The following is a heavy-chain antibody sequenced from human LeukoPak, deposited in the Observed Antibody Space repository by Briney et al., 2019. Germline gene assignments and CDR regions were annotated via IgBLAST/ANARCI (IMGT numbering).Heavy chain of an antibody. J-gene: IGHJ4*02. CDR2: IYHSGST. V-gene: IGHV4-4*02. CDR1: GGSISSSNW. CDR3: ARKDYYDPYYFDY. Sequence: PSETLSLTCAVSGGSISSSNWWSWVRPPPGKGLEWIGEIYHSGSTNYNPSLKSRVTISVDKSKNQFSLKLSSVTAADTAVYYCARKDYYDPYYFDYWGQGTLVTVSS. D-gene: IGHD3-22*01.